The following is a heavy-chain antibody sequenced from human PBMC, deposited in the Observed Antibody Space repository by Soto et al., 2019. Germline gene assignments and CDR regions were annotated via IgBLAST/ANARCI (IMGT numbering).Heavy chain of an antibody. Sequence: QVQLVQSGAEVKKPGDSVKVSCKASGYTFSDYDINWVRQAASQGLEWMGWMNPYSGNTGYAQKFQGRVIMTTDTSITTAYLELSSLTFEDTAIYYCARGRFRRTWFDPWGQGTLVTVSS. CDR1: GYTFSDYD. D-gene: IGHD3-16*01. V-gene: IGHV1-8*01. CDR2: MNPYSGNT. CDR3: ARGRFRRTWFDP. J-gene: IGHJ5*02.